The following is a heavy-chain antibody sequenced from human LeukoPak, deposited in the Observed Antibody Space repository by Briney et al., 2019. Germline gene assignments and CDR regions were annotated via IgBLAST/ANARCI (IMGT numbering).Heavy chain of an antibody. V-gene: IGHV4/OR15-8*01. CDR3: AAAPILRGEGGEHYKYSMDV. CDR1: FVSINSGYW. Sequence: AGSLSLTCGVSFVSINSGYWWTSVRQSPGKGLEWIGEIHHNGTHNYNPSLKSRVTIPADTFKNHFSLIVTSLTAADTAAYYCAAAPILRGEGGEHYKYSMDVWGEGTSVIVSS. J-gene: IGHJ6*04. D-gene: IGHD2-2*02. CDR2: IHHNGTH.